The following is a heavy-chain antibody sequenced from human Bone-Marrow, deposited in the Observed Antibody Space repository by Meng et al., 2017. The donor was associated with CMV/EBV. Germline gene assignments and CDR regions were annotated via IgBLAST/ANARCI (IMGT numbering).Heavy chain of an antibody. D-gene: IGHD2-2*01. CDR2: ISYDGGNT. V-gene: IGHV3-30-3*01. CDR1: GFTFSSYW. J-gene: IGHJ4*02. CDR3: ARGCSTRCFFDY. Sequence: GESLKISCAASGFTFSSYWMSWVRQAPGKGLEWVALISYDGGNTDYADPVKGRFTISRDNSKNTVYLQMNSLRAEDTALYYCARGCSTRCFFDYWGQGTLVTVSS.